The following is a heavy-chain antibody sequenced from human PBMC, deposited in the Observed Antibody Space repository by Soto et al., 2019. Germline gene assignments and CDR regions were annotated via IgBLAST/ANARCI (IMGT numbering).Heavy chain of an antibody. V-gene: IGHV3-23*01. J-gene: IGHJ5*02. Sequence: EVQLLESGGDVVRPGGSLRLSCAASGFTFSSYAMGWVRQAPGKGLEWVAGVSRAGTYTFYADSVRGRFSISRDNSRDTVDRYMNALRGDDTDVYFCVKYTVTEDLGESWGQGTLVSVSS. D-gene: IGHD3-16*01. CDR3: VKYTVTEDLGES. CDR1: GFTFSSYA. CDR2: VSRAGTYT.